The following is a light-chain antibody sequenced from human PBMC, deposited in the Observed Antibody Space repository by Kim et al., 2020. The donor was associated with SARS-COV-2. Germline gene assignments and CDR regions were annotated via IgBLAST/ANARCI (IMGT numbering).Light chain of an antibody. CDR3: QRRSNWPPT. Sequence: EIVMTQSPATLSVSPGERATLSCRASQSVSSYLAWYQQKPGQAPRLLIYDTYTRATGIPARFSGSGSETDFTLTISSLEPEDFAVYYCQRRSNWPPTFGGGTKVDIK. CDR1: QSVSSY. V-gene: IGKV3-11*01. CDR2: DTY. J-gene: IGKJ4*01.